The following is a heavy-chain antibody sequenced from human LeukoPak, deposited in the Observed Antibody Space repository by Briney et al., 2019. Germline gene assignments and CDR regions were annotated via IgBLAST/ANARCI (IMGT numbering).Heavy chain of an antibody. J-gene: IGHJ6*02. V-gene: IGHV4-59*12. CDR2: IYYSGST. CDR1: SGSITTYY. CDR3: ARWSSASSWYSDYYYGMDV. Sequence: PSETLSLTCTVSSGSITTYYWSWIRQPPGKGLEWIGYIYYSGSTNYNPSLKSRVTISVDTSKNQFSLKLSSVTAADTAVYYCARWSSASSWYSDYYYGMDVWGQGTTVTVSS. D-gene: IGHD6-13*01.